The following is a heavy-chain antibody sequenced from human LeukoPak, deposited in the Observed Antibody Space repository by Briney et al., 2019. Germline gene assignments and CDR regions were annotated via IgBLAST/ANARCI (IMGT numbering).Heavy chain of an antibody. CDR3: ARDNSVGDTAWWFNP. D-gene: IGHD1-26*01. Sequence: GGSLRLSCAASGFTFSSYWMTWVRQAPGKGLEWVANIKQDGSEKYYVDSVKGRFTISRDNAKNSLYLQMNSLRAEDTAVYYCARDNSVGDTAWWFNPWGQGTLVTVSS. CDR1: GFTFSSYW. J-gene: IGHJ5*02. CDR2: IKQDGSEK. V-gene: IGHV3-7*01.